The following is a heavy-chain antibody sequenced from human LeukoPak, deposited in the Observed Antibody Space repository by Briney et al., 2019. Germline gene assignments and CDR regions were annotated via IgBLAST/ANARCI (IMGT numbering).Heavy chain of an antibody. CDR2: IYSGGRT. V-gene: IGHV3-53*01. CDR1: GFTFSSYW. D-gene: IGHD2-2*01. J-gene: IGHJ4*02. CDR3: AGEGGLGYCSSTSCAFAY. Sequence: GGSLRLSCAASGFTFSSYWMSWVRQAPGKGLEWVSVIYSGGRTDYADSVKGRFTISRDSSKNTLYLQMNSLSAEDTAVYYCAGEGGLGYCSSTSCAFAYWGQGTLVTVSS.